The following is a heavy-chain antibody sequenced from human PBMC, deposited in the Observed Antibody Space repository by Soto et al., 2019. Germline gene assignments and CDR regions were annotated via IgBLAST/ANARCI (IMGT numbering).Heavy chain of an antibody. V-gene: IGHV1-69*13. CDR3: ARDRERFLGGMDV. CDR2: IIPIFGTA. J-gene: IGHJ6*02. D-gene: IGHD3-3*01. Sequence: ASVKVSCKASGGTFSSYAISWVRQAPGQGLEWMGGIIPIFGTANYAQKFQGRVTITADESTSTAYMELSSLRSEDTAVYYCARDRERFLGGMDVWGQGTTVTVSS. CDR1: GGTFSSYA.